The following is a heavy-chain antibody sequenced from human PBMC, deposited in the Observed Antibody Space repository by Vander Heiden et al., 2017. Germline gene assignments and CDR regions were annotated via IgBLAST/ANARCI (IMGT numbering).Heavy chain of an antibody. V-gene: IGHV1-8*01. D-gene: IGHD2-8*01. CDR1: GYTFSTYD. J-gene: IGHJ4*02. CDR3: ARTPPSWLYAIDY. CDR2: MNPKSGNT. Sequence: QVQLVQSGAEVQKPGASVKVSCRASGYTFSTYDINWVRQAAGQGLEWMGWMNPKSGNTGYAQKFQGRVTMTRDTSISTAYMELSSLKSEDTAVYYCARTPPSWLYAIDYWGQGTLVSVSS.